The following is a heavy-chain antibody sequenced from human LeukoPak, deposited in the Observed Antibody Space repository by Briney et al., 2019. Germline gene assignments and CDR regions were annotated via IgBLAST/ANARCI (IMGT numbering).Heavy chain of an antibody. V-gene: IGHV4-39*01. CDR1: GGSMSSSNYY. Sequence: SETLSLTCIVSGGSMSSSNYYWGWIRQPPGRGLEWIGSIHYSGSTYYNPSLKSRVTISVDTSKNQFSLKLSSVTAADTAVYSCARGGLGTTPYFDYGAREPLVPVPS. CDR2: IHYSGST. D-gene: IGHD4-17*01. CDR3: ARGGLGTTPYFDY. J-gene: IGHJ4*02.